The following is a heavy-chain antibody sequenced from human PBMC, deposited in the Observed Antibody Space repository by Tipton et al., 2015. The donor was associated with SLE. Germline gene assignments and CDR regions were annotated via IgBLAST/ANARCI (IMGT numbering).Heavy chain of an antibody. J-gene: IGHJ5*02. D-gene: IGHD5-12*01. Sequence: GLVKPSQTLSLVCTVSGDSISSVDNYWSWIRQPAGKGLEWIGRVYTSGSTNYNPSLKSRVSISIDKSKSHFSLKMTSVTAADTAVYYCARGGGYDLSWFVPWGQGTLVTVSS. V-gene: IGHV4-61*02. CDR2: VYTSGST. CDR3: ARGGGYDLSWFVP. CDR1: GDSISSVDNY.